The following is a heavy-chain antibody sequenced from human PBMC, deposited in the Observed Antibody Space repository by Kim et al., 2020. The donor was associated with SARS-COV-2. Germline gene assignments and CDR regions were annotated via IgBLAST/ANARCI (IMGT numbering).Heavy chain of an antibody. CDR2: IYSGGST. V-gene: IGHV3-66*01. J-gene: IGHJ6*02. CDR3: AREVYGIDV. CDR1: GVTVSSNY. Sequence: GGSLRLSCAASGVTVSSNYMSWVRQAPGKGLEWVAVIYSGGSTYYADSVKGRFTISRDNSTNTLYLQMNSLRAEDTTVYYCAREVYGIDVWSQGTTVTV.